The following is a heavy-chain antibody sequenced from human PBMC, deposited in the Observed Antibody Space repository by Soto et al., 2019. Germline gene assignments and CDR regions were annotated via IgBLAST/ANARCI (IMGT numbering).Heavy chain of an antibody. Sequence: GSLRLSCAASGFTFNNAWMGWVRQAPGQGLEWVGHMKSKSEGETTDYAAPVKGRFTISRDDSKNTVYLQMNSLTTEDTAVYYSTAQFCRAASGYSLDLWGQGTLVTVSS. CDR2: MKSKSEGETT. J-gene: IGHJ5*02. CDR3: TAQFCRAASGYSLDL. CDR1: GFTFNNAW. V-gene: IGHV3-15*01. D-gene: IGHD3-22*01.